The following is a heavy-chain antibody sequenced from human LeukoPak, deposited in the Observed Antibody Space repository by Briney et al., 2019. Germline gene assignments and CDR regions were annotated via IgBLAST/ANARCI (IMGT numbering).Heavy chain of an antibody. CDR2: IYYSGST. Sequence: SETLSLTCTVSGGSISSYYWSWIRQPPGKGLEWIGYIYYSGSTNYNPSLTSRVTISVDTSKNQFSLKLSSVTAADTAVYYCASANYDFWSGYYTGPFDYWGQGTLVTVSS. CDR1: GGSISSYY. V-gene: IGHV4-59*01. CDR3: ASANYDFWSGYYTGPFDY. D-gene: IGHD3-3*01. J-gene: IGHJ4*02.